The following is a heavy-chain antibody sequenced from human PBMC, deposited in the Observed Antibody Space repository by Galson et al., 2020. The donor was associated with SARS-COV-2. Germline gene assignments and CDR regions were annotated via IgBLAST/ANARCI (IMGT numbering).Heavy chain of an antibody. CDR3: ARDRDFYNSSGYHNDAFDI. CDR2: LYSGGST. CDR1: GFTVSDYY. D-gene: IGHD3-22*01. J-gene: IGHJ3*02. Sequence: GGSLRLSCAASGFTVSDYYMSWVRQAPAKGLKWVAVLYSGGSTYYAGSVKDRFIISRDNSKNTLYLEMSRLRVEDTAVYYCARDRDFYNSSGYHNDAFDIWGQGTMVTVSS. V-gene: IGHV3-66*01.